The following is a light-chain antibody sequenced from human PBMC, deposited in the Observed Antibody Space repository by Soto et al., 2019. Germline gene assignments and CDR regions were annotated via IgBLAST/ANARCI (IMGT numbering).Light chain of an antibody. J-gene: IGLJ2*01. V-gene: IGLV2-14*03. Sequence: QSVLTQPASVSGSPGQSITISCTGTSSDVGGYNYVSWYQQHPGKAPKLMIYDVINRPSGVSNRFSGSKSGNSASLTISGLQAEDEADYYCSSYTGSSTYVVFGGGTKVTLL. CDR3: SSYTGSSTYVV. CDR2: DVI. CDR1: SSDVGGYNY.